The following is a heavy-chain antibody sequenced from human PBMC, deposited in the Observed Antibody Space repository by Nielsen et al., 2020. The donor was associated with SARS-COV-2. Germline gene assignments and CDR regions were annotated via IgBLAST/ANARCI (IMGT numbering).Heavy chain of an antibody. J-gene: IGHJ6*03. D-gene: IGHD6-6*01. Sequence: ASVKVSCKASGYTFTGYYMHWVRQAPGQGLEWMGRINPNSGGTNYAQKFQGRVTMTRDTSISAAYMELSSLRSEDTAVYYCAATARPFDYYYMDVWGKGTTVTVSS. CDR1: GYTFTGYY. V-gene: IGHV1-2*06. CDR2: INPNSGGT. CDR3: AATARPFDYYYMDV.